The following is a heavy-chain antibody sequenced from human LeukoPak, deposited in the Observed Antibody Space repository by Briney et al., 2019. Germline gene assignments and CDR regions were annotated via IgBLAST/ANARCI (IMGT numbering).Heavy chain of an antibody. CDR3: AVRGAPMAFDI. J-gene: IGHJ3*02. V-gene: IGHV3-74*03. CDR2: ISDDGSIT. CDR1: GFTFSRDW. D-gene: IGHD2-2*01. Sequence: GGSLRLSCAASGFTFSRDWMHWVRQAPGKGLVWVSRISDDGSITTYADSVQGRFTISRDNAKSTVFLQMNSLRAEDTAVYYCAVRGAPMAFDIWGQGTMVTVSS.